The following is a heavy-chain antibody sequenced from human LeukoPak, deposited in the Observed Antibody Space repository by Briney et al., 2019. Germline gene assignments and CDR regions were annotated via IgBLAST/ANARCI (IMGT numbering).Heavy chain of an antibody. CDR3: ARRELTAIHPPFDY. D-gene: IGHD2-21*02. V-gene: IGHV3-21*01. J-gene: IGHJ4*02. CDR2: ISSSSSYI. CDR1: GFTFSSYS. Sequence: PGGSLRLSCAASGFTFSSYSMNWVRQAPGKELEWVSSISSSSSYIYYADSVKGRFTISRDNAKNSLYLQMNSLRAEDTAVYYCARRELTAIHPPFDYWGQGTLVTVSS.